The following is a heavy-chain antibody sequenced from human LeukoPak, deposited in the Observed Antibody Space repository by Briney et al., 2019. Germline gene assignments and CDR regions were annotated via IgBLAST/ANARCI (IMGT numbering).Heavy chain of an antibody. D-gene: IGHD2-2*01. CDR3: ARGRAVDTIGNVVVPAQVV. V-gene: IGHV4-61*02. CDR2: IYTSGST. CDR1: GGSISSGSYY. Sequence: PSETLSLTCTVSGGSISSGSYYWSWIRQPAGKGLEWIGRIYTSGSTNYNPSLKSRVTISVDTSKNQFSLKLSSATAADTAVYYCARGRAVDTIGNVVVPAQVVWGKGTTVTVSS. J-gene: IGHJ6*04.